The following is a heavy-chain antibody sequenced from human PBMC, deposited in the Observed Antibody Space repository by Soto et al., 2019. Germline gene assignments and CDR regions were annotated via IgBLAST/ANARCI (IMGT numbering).Heavy chain of an antibody. CDR3: ARALSSYDSSGSLDAFHI. CDR2: MYNSGST. CDR1: GGSISSDC. D-gene: IGHD3-22*01. J-gene: IGHJ3*02. V-gene: IGHV4-4*07. Sequence: SETLSLTCTVSGGSISSDCWSWIRQPAGKGLEWIGRMYNSGSTNYNPSLKSRVTMSLDTSKKQSSLKLSSLTAADTAVYYCARALSSYDSSGSLDAFHIWGRGTMVTVSS.